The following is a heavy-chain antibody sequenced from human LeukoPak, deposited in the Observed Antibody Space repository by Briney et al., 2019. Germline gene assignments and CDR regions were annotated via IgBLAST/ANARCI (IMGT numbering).Heavy chain of an antibody. Sequence: GGSLRLSCAASGFTFSSYAMHWVRQAPGKGLEWVAVISYDGSNKYYADSVKGRFTISRDNSKNTLYLQMNSLRAEDTAVYYCARDGQGIAVAFDYWGQGTLVTVSS. V-gene: IGHV3-30*04. CDR2: ISYDGSNK. CDR3: ARDGQGIAVAFDY. D-gene: IGHD6-19*01. J-gene: IGHJ4*02. CDR1: GFTFSSYA.